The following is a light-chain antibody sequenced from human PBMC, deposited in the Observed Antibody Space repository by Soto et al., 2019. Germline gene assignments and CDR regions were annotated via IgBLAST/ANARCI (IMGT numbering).Light chain of an antibody. J-gene: IGKJ2*01. Sequence: DIQMTQSPSSLSASVGDRVTITCRASQSISNYLNWYQQKPGKAPKRLIYAASSLQRGVPSRFSCSGSGTDFTLTISSLQPEDFAAYYCQQTYRTPYTFGQGTNLEIK. CDR2: AAS. CDR3: QQTYRTPYT. CDR1: QSISNY. V-gene: IGKV1-39*01.